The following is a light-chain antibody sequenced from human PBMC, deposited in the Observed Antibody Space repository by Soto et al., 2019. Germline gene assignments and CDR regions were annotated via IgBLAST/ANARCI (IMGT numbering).Light chain of an antibody. CDR1: SGHSSYI. J-gene: IGLJ3*02. V-gene: IGLV4-60*02. CDR3: ETWDSNKHTV. CDR2: LEGSGSY. Sequence: QSVLTQSSSASASLGSSVKLTCTLSSGHSSYIIAWHQQQPGKAPRYLMKLEGSGSYNKGSGVPDRFSGSSSGADRYLTISNLQFEYEADYYCETWDSNKHTVFGGGTKLTVL.